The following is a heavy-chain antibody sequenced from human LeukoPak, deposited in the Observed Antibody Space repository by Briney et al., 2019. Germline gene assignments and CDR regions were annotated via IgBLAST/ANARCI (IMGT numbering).Heavy chain of an antibody. CDR1: GFTLSNFA. J-gene: IGHJ4*02. Sequence: GGSLRLSCTASGFTLSNFAMHWVRQSPDKGLQYVSAISTNGSRTFYADSVKGRFIISRDNSENTLYLQMGSLRGEDTAVYYCARDSFYTGYDRGFGYWGQGTLVTVSS. D-gene: IGHD5-12*01. V-gene: IGHV3-64*02. CDR3: ARDSFYTGYDRGFGY. CDR2: ISTNGSRT.